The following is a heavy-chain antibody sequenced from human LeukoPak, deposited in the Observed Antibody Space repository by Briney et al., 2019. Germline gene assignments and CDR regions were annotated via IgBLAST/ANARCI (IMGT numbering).Heavy chain of an antibody. CDR3: ARLSSSVSFDY. D-gene: IGHD6-6*01. J-gene: IGHJ4*02. V-gene: IGHV4-30-4*01. CDR1: GGSISSGDYY. Sequence: KTSETLSLTCTVSGGSISSGDYYWSWIRQPPGKGLEWIGYIYYSGSTNYNPSLKSRVTISVDTSKNQFSLKLSSVTAADTAVYYCARLSSSVSFDYWGQGTLVTVSS. CDR2: IYYSGST.